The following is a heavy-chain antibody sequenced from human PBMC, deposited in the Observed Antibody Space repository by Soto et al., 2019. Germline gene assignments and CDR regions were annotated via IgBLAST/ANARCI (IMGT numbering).Heavy chain of an antibody. J-gene: IGHJ6*03. CDR3: VRGSSMFCDFCDSKYYYYMDV. Sequence: QVQLVQSGAEVKKPGASVRVSCKASGYTLTNYDINSVRQATGQGPEWMGWMNPASGNTGYARKFQDIVTMTRDTSISTAYMELSGRGSEETAVYFCVRGSSMFCDFCDSKYYYYMDVWGKGTTVTVSS. V-gene: IGHV1-8*01. D-gene: IGHD3-10*02. CDR2: MNPASGNT. CDR1: GYTLTNYD.